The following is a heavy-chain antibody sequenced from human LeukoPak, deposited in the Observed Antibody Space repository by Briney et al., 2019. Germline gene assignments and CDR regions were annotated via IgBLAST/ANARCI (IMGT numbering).Heavy chain of an antibody. CDR3: AKDQSSSWYLSSWFDP. CDR2: ISYDGSNK. J-gene: IGHJ5*02. Sequence: GGSLRLSCAASGFTFSSYGMHWVRQAPGKGLEWVAVISYDGSNKYHADSVKGRFTISRDNSKNTLYLQMNSLRAEDTALYYCAKDQSSSWYLSSWFDPWGQGTLVTVSS. CDR1: GFTFSSYG. V-gene: IGHV3-30*18. D-gene: IGHD6-13*01.